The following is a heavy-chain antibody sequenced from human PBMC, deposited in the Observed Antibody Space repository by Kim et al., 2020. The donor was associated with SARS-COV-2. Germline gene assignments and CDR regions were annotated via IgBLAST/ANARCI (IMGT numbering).Heavy chain of an antibody. V-gene: IGHV3-23*03. J-gene: IGHJ2*01. CDR2: IYSGGSST. CDR1: GFTFSSYA. D-gene: IGHD4-4*01. Sequence: GGSLRLSCAASGFTFSSYAMSWVRQAPGKGLEWVSFIYSGGSSTYYADSVKGRFTISRDNAKNTLYLQMNSLRAEDTAVYYCAKDRGGNYHWSCDLWGR. CDR3: AKDRGGNYHWSCDL.